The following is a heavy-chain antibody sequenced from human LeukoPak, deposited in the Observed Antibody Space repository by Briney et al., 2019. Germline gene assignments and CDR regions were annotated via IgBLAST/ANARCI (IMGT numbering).Heavy chain of an antibody. V-gene: IGHV4-39*07. CDR2: IYHSGST. D-gene: IGHD2-2*02. Sequence: SETLSLTCTVSGGSISSSSYYWGWIRQPPGKGLEWIGYIYHSGSTYYNPSLKSRVTISVDRSKNQFSLKLSSVTAADTAVYYCARSVGYCSSTSCYTGWFDPWGQGTLVTVSS. CDR3: ARSVGYCSSTSCYTGWFDP. CDR1: GGSISSSSYY. J-gene: IGHJ5*02.